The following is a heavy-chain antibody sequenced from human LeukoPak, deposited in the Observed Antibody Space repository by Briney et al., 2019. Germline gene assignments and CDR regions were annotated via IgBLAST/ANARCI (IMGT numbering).Heavy chain of an antibody. Sequence: GGSLRLSCAASGFTFDDYGMSWVRQAPGKGLEWVSGINWNGGSTGYADSVKGRFTISRDNAKNSLYLQMNSLRAEDTALYYCARDPAYYYGSGSYSRLDYWGQGTLVTVSS. CDR3: ARDPAYYYGSGSYSRLDY. CDR1: GFTFDDYG. D-gene: IGHD3-10*01. J-gene: IGHJ4*02. V-gene: IGHV3-20*04. CDR2: INWNGGST.